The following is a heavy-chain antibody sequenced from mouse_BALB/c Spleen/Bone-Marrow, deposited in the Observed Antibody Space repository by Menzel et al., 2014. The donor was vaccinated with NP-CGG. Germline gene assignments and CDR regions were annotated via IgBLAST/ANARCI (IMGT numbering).Heavy chain of an antibody. D-gene: IGHD2-2*01. J-gene: IGHJ4*01. V-gene: IGHV2-9*02. CDR1: GFSLTSYG. CDR3: ARDWLRRAMDY. CDR2: IWAGGST. Sequence: VMLVESGPGLVAPSQSLSITCTVSGFSLTSYGVHWVRQPPGKGLEWLGVIWAGGSTNYNSALMSRLSISKDNSKSXVFLKMNSLQTDDTAMYYCARDWLRRAMDYWGQGTSVTVSS.